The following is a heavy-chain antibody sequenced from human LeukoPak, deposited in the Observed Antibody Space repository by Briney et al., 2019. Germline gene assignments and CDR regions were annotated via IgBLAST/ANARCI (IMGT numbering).Heavy chain of an antibody. J-gene: IGHJ5*02. D-gene: IGHD2-15*01. CDR2: INHGGST. V-gene: IGHV4-34*01. CDR1: SGSFSGYY. Sequence: PSETLSLTCAVYSGSFSGYYWSWIRQPPGKGLEWIGEINHGGSTNYNPSLKSRVTISVDTSKNQFSLKLSSVTAADTAVYYCARGGPLGYCSGGSCNGTLDPWGQGTLVTVSS. CDR3: ARGGPLGYCSGGSCNGTLDP.